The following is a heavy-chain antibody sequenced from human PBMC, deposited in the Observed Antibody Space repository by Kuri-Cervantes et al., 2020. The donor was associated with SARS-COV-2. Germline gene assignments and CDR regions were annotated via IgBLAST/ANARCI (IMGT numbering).Heavy chain of an antibody. CDR1: GFTFSSYS. J-gene: IGHJ6*02. CDR3: ARVIGYFDWPIPLSPQFYYGMDV. D-gene: IGHD3-9*01. V-gene: IGHV3-21*01. CDR2: ISSSSSYI. Sequence: GGSLRLSCAASGFTFSSYSMNWVRQAPGKGLEWVSSISSSSSYIYYADSVKGRFTISRDNAKNSLYLQMNSLRAEDTAVYYCARVIGYFDWPIPLSPQFYYGMDVWGQGTTVTVSS.